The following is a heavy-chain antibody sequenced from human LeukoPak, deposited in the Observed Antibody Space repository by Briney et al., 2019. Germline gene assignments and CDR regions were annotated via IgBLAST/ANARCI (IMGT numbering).Heavy chain of an antibody. J-gene: IGHJ6*03. CDR1: GFTFSDYG. Sequence: GSLRLSCAGSGFTFSDYGITWFRQAPGKGLEWVANIKQDGSEKYYVDSVKGRFTISRDNAKNSLYLQMNSLRAEDTAVYYCAKGRSGYYPGYYYMDVWGKGTTVTVSS. CDR3: AKGRSGYYPGYYYMDV. CDR2: IKQDGSEK. D-gene: IGHD3-3*01. V-gene: IGHV3-7*01.